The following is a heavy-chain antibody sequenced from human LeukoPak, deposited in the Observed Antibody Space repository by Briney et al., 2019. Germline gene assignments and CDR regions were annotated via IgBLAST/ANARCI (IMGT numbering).Heavy chain of an antibody. CDR1: GGTFSSYS. CDR3: TGGGPRSKLRSGHSNWFDP. V-gene: IGHV1-69*05. CDR2: IIPVFGTT. D-gene: IGHD3-3*01. Sequence: SVKVSCKASGGTFSSYSLSWVRQAPGQGLEWVGGIIPVFGTTIYAQKFQGRVTITTDESTSTTYLELSSLRSDDTAVYYCTGGGPRSKLRSGHSNWFDPWGQGALVTVSS. J-gene: IGHJ5*02.